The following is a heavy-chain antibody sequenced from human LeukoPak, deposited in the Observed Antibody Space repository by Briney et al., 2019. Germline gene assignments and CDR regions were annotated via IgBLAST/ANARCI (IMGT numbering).Heavy chain of an antibody. J-gene: IGHJ6*03. CDR3: ARGSPRFYCSSTSCYKDYYYYMDV. CDR1: GGSFSGYY. V-gene: IGHV4-34*01. D-gene: IGHD2-2*02. CDR2: INHSGST. Sequence: SETLSLTCAVYGGSFSGYYWSWIRQPPGKGLDWIGEINHSGSTNYNPSLKSRVTISVDTSKNQLSLKLSSVTAADTAVYYCARGSPRFYCSSTSCYKDYYYYMDVWGKGTTVTVSS.